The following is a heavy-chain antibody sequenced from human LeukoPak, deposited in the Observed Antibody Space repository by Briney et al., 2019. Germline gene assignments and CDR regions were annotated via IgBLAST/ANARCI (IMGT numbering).Heavy chain of an antibody. CDR1: GYSFTAYY. J-gene: IGHJ4*02. CDR3: VRDHLHYFDY. V-gene: IGHV1-2*02. CDR2: INIDSGGT. Sequence: GASVKVSFKASGYSFTAYYIHWVRQAPGQGPGWMGWINIDSGGTNYAQKFQGRVTMTRDTSISTAYMEMSSLRSDDTAVYYCVRDHLHYFDYWGQGTLVTVSS.